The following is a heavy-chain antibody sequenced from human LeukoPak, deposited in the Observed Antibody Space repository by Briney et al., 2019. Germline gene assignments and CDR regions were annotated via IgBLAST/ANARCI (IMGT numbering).Heavy chain of an antibody. J-gene: IGHJ4*02. D-gene: IGHD3-22*01. V-gene: IGHV3-30-3*01. CDR2: ISYDGNNK. Sequence: GGSLRLSCAASIFTFSIYAMHWVRQAPGKGLEGVALISYDGNNKTYADSVKGRFTISRDNSKNTLYLQMNSLRAADTAVYYCARDYYDTSGLDYWGQGTLVTASS. CDR1: IFTFSIYA. CDR3: ARDYYDTSGLDY.